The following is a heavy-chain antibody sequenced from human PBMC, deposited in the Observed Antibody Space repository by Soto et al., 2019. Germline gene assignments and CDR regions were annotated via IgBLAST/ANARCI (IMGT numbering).Heavy chain of an antibody. Sequence: EVQLVESGGGLVQPGGSLRLSCAASGFTFSSYEMNWVRQAPGKGLEWVSYISSSGSTIYYADSVKGRFTISRDNAKNSLYLQMCSLRAEDTAVYYCARVATIHFDIWGQGTMVTVSS. J-gene: IGHJ3*02. CDR2: ISSSGSTI. V-gene: IGHV3-48*03. CDR1: GFTFSSYE. D-gene: IGHD5-12*01. CDR3: ARVATIHFDI.